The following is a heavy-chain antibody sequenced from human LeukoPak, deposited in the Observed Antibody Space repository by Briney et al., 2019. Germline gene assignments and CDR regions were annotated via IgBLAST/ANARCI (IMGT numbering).Heavy chain of an antibody. J-gene: IGHJ3*02. CDR3: ARQVPTGQAFDI. CDR2: ISSSHSTI. V-gene: IGHV3-48*03. CDR1: GFTFSSYE. Sequence: GGSQRLSCAASGFTFSSYEMNWVRQAPGKGLEWVSYISSSHSTIYYADSVKGRFTISRDNAKNSLYLQMNSLRAEDTAVYYCARQVPTGQAFDIWGQGTMVTVSS. D-gene: IGHD4-17*01.